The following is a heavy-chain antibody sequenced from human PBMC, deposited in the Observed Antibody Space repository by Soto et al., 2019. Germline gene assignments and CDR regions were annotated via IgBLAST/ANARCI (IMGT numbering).Heavy chain of an antibody. Sequence: QVQLQESGPGLVKPSETLSLTCTVSGGSISTYYWSWIRQSPGKGLEWIGYVYYSGSTNYNPSLQSRVTISADTSKNQFSLKLSSVTAADTAVYYCARLGGAFDYWGQGTVVTVSS. D-gene: IGHD1-26*01. CDR1: GGSISTYY. V-gene: IGHV4-59*08. CDR2: VYYSGST. CDR3: ARLGGAFDY. J-gene: IGHJ4*02.